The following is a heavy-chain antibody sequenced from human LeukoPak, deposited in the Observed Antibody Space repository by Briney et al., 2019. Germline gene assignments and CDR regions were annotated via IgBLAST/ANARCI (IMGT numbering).Heavy chain of an antibody. V-gene: IGHV6-1*01. CDR1: GDSVSTNNAG. D-gene: IGHD5-24*01. CDR3: SRGWLQQGFDY. J-gene: IGHJ4*02. CDR2: TYYSSNWYK. Sequence: SQTLSLTCAISGDSVSTNNAGGNWIRQSPSRGLEWLGRTYYSSNWYKDYAVSVISRITINPDTSKNQFSLQLNSVTPEDTAVYYCSRGWLQQGFDYWGQGTLVTVSS.